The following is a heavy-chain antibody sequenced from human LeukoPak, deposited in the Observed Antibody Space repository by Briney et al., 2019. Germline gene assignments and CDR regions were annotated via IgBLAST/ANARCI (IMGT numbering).Heavy chain of an antibody. Sequence: SVKVSCKASGYTFTSYGISWVRQAPGQGLEWMGGIIPIFGTANYAQKFQGRVTITADESTSTAYMELSSLRSEDTAVYYCARGYSGYRKFDYWGQGTLVTVSS. D-gene: IGHD5-12*01. CDR2: IIPIFGTA. J-gene: IGHJ4*02. V-gene: IGHV1-69*13. CDR1: GYTFTSYG. CDR3: ARGYSGYRKFDY.